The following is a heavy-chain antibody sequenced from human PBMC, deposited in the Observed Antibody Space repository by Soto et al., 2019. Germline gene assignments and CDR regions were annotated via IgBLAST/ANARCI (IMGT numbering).Heavy chain of an antibody. V-gene: IGHV4-61*01. D-gene: IGHD6-13*01. Sequence: QVQLQESGPGLVKPSETLSLTCTVSGGSVSSGNYYWSWIRQPPGKGLEWVAHIYYTGNTNYNSSLESRVTISLDTSKNLFSLKLTSVTAADTAVYYCARVGQKLARYGGDLDYWGQGTLVTVSS. CDR1: GGSVSSGNYY. J-gene: IGHJ4*02. CDR2: IYYTGNT. CDR3: ARVGQKLARYGGDLDY.